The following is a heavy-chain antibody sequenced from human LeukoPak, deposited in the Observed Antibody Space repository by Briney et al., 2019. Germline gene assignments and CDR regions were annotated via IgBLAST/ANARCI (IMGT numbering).Heavy chain of an antibody. CDR2: IKQDGSKK. J-gene: IGHJ4*02. CDR1: GFPFSSYW. CDR3: TRVGYIDEGIDY. D-gene: IGHD5-24*01. V-gene: IGHV3-7*04. Sequence: GGSLRPSCVASGFPFSSYWKTWVRQAPGKGLEWVANIKQDGSKKSYVDSVKGRFTISRDNAKNSLYLQMNSLRAEDTAIYYCTRVGYIDEGIDYWGQGTLVTVSS.